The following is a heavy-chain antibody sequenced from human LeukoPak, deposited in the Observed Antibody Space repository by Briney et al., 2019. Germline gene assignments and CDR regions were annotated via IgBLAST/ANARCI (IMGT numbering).Heavy chain of an antibody. V-gene: IGHV3-30*02. CDR2: IRYDGSNK. CDR1: GFTFSSYN. J-gene: IGHJ4*02. CDR3: AKDGGRYYFDY. D-gene: IGHD6-19*01. Sequence: GGSLRLSCAASGFTFSSYNMNWVRQAPGKGLEWVAFIRYDGSNKYYADSVKGRFTISRDNSKNTLYLQMNSLRAEDTAVYYCAKDGGRYYFDYWGQGTLVTVSS.